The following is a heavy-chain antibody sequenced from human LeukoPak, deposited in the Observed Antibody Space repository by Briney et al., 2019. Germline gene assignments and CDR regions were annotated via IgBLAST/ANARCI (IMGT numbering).Heavy chain of an antibody. D-gene: IGHD1-14*01. CDR2: MTGGVSTV. CDR3: AKDRVPDGVWEIDY. V-gene: IGHV3-23*02. Sequence: GGSLRLSCAASGFTFSSYTMNWVRQVPGKGLEWVSAMTGGVSTVLYRDSVKGRFTISRDNSKNTLYLQMYSLRVEDTAVYYCAKDRVPDGVWEIDYWGQGTLVIVSS. J-gene: IGHJ4*02. CDR1: GFTFSSYT.